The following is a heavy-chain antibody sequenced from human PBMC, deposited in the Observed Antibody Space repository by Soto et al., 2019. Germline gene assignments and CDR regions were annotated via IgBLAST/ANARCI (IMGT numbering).Heavy chain of an antibody. CDR3: SRFIMVGGWFDPNYYHGMDV. CDR2: INPNSGGT. CDR1: GYAFTGYY. Sequence: ASVKVSCKSSGYAFTGYYIHWVRQAPGQGLEWMGWINPNSGGTNYAQKFQGRVTMTRDTSISTAYMELSRLRSDDTAIYYCSRFIMVGGWFDPNYYHGMDVWGQGTTVTVSS. V-gene: IGHV1-2*02. J-gene: IGHJ6*02. D-gene: IGHD6-19*01.